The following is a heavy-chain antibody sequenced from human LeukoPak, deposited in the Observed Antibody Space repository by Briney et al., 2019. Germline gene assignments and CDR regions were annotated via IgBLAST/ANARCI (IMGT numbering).Heavy chain of an antibody. D-gene: IGHD1-26*01. CDR2: INWNGAAT. V-gene: IGHV3-20*04. CDR3: ARSNSGSYDSQYNWFDP. J-gene: IGHJ5*02. CDR1: GFTFSSYA. Sequence: GGSLRLSCAASGFTFSSYAMSWVRQAPGKGLEWVSAINWNGAATGYVDSVKGRFTISRDNAKNSLYLQMNSLRAEDTALYYCARSNSGSYDSQYNWFDPWGQGTLVTVSS.